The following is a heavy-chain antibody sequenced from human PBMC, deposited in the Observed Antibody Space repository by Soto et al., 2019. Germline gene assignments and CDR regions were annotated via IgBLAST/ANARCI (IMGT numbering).Heavy chain of an antibody. V-gene: IGHV4-61*01. CDR1: GGSVSSGSYY. J-gene: IGHJ3*02. D-gene: IGHD1-26*01. CDR2: IYYSGST. CDR3: ARADKWEPDAFDI. Sequence: SATLSLTCTVSGGSVSSGSYYWSWIRQPPGKGLEWIGYIYYSGSTNYNPSLKSRVTISVDTSKNQFSLKLSSVTAADTAVYYCARADKWEPDAFDIWGQGTMVTVSS.